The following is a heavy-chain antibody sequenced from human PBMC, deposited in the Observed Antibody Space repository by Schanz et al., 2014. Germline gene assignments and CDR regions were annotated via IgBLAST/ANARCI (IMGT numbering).Heavy chain of an antibody. CDR2: ISSSGSYI. D-gene: IGHD3-9*01. Sequence: VQLVESGGGLIQPGGSLRLSCTASGFAFSSYSMNWVRQAPGKGLEWVSSISSSGSYIHYTDSVKGRFTISRDNAKNTLYLQMNSLRAEDTAVYYCARDSRPNYDFLAAYYSIDYWGQGTLVTVSS. J-gene: IGHJ4*02. CDR1: GFAFSSYS. V-gene: IGHV3-21*01. CDR3: ARDSRPNYDFLAAYYSIDY.